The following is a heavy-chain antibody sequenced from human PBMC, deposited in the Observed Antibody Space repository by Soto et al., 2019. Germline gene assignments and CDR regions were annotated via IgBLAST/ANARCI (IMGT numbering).Heavy chain of an antibody. CDR3: ARGRITMVRGRNWFDP. CDR2: IYYSGST. D-gene: IGHD3-10*01. CDR1: GGSISSYY. Sequence: SETLSLTCTVSGGSISSYYWSWIRQPPGKGLEWIGYIYYSGSTNYNPSLKSRVTISVDTSKNQFSLKLTSVTAADTAVYYCARGRITMVRGRNWFDPWGQGTLVTVSS. J-gene: IGHJ5*02. V-gene: IGHV4-59*12.